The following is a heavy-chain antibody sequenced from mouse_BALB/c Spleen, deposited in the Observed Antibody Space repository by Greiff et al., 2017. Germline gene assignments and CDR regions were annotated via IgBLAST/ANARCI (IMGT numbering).Heavy chain of an antibody. V-gene: IGHV5-12-1*01. CDR3: ARRFYALDY. CDR2: ISSGGGST. Sequence: EVQRVESGGGSVKPGGSLKLSCAASGFAFSSSDMSWVRQTPEKRLEWVAYISSGGGSTYYPDTMKGRFTISRDNVRNTLYLQMSNLKSEDTAMYYCARRFYALDYWGQGTSVTVSS. J-gene: IGHJ4*01. CDR1: GFAFSSSD.